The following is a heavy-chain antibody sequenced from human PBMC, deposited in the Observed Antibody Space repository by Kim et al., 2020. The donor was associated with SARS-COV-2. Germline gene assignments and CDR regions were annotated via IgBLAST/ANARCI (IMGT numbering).Heavy chain of an antibody. V-gene: IGHV4-59*01. CDR2: IYYSGST. Sequence: SETLSLTCTVSGGSISSYYWSWIRQPPGKGLEWIGYIYYSGSTNYNPSLKSRVTISVDTSKNQFSLKLSSVTAADTAVYYCARWVRNKLLWFGESQTNPNYYYYGMDVWGQGTTVTVSS. J-gene: IGHJ6*02. CDR1: GGSISSYY. D-gene: IGHD3-10*01. CDR3: ARWVRNKLLWFGESQTNPNYYYYGMDV.